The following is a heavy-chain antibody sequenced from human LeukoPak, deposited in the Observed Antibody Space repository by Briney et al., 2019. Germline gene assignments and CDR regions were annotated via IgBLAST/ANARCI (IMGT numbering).Heavy chain of an antibody. Sequence: PGRSLRLSCAASGFTFSSYGMHWVRQAPGKGLEWVAVIWYDGSNKYYADSVKGRFTISRDNSKNTLYLQMNSLRAEDTAVYYCARPLWPHDYGDYVSGMDVWGQGTTVTVSS. J-gene: IGHJ6*02. CDR2: IWYDGSNK. CDR1: GFTFSSYG. V-gene: IGHV3-33*01. D-gene: IGHD4-17*01. CDR3: ARPLWPHDYGDYVSGMDV.